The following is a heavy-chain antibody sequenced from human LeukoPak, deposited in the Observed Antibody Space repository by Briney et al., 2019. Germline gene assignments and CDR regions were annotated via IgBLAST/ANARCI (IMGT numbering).Heavy chain of an antibody. CDR1: GGSISSYY. CDR3: ARSYEADFWSGYYTVGYFDY. D-gene: IGHD3-3*01. CDR2: IYYSGST. J-gene: IGHJ4*02. Sequence: SETLSLTCTVSGGSISSYYWSWIRQPPGKGPEWIGYIYYSGSTNYNPSLKSRVTISVDTSKNQFSLKLSSVTAADTAVYYCARSYEADFWSGYYTVGYFDYWGQGTLVTVSS. V-gene: IGHV4-59*01.